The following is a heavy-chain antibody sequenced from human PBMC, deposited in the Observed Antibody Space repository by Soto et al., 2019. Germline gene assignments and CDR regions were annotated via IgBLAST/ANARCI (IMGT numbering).Heavy chain of an antibody. CDR2: INHSGST. D-gene: IGHD6-19*01. V-gene: IGHV4-34*01. J-gene: IGHJ6*02. Sequence: PSETLSLTCAVYGGSFSGYYWSWIRQPPGKGLEWIGEINHSGSTNYNPSLKSRVTISVDTSKNQFSLKLSSVTAADTAVYYCARGGLNSSGWYLGYYYYGIDVWGQGTTVTVPS. CDR3: ARGGLNSSGWYLGYYYYGIDV. CDR1: GGSFSGYY.